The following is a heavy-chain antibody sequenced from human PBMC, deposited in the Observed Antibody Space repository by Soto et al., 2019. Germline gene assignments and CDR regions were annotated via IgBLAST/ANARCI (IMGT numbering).Heavy chain of an antibody. D-gene: IGHD3-22*01. CDR3: ARDRYFSDSRGYYRTLDS. V-gene: IGHV4-59*01. Sequence: DTLSLTCFISGGSFSNDYWTWIRQSPGKGLEWIGYIFHSGITDYNPSVKSRVTISIDKSRNLFSLNLTSVTAADTAVYYCARDRYFSDSRGYYRTLDSWGQGTLVTVSS. CDR2: IFHSGIT. J-gene: IGHJ5*01. CDR1: GGSFSNDY.